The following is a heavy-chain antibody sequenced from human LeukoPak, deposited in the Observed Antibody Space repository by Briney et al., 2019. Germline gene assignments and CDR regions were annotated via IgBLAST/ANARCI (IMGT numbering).Heavy chain of an antibody. Sequence: GGSLRLSCAASGFTFSSYWMHWVRQAPGKGLVWVSHINTDGSSTTYADSVKGRFTISRDNAKNTLYLQMNRLKADDTAVYYCARAGGGGWYGYWGQGTLVTVSS. D-gene: IGHD6-19*01. J-gene: IGHJ4*02. V-gene: IGHV3-74*01. CDR2: INTDGSST. CDR3: ARAGGGGWYGY. CDR1: GFTFSSYW.